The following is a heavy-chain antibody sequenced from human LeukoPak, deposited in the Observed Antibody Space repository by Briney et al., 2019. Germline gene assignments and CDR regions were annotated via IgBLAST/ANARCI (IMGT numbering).Heavy chain of an antibody. CDR1: GYTFTSYG. CDR2: ISAYNGNT. CDR3: AREALGYCSGSSCHSDYYYYYYMDV. D-gene: IGHD2-15*01. V-gene: IGHV1-18*01. J-gene: IGHJ6*03. Sequence: ASVKVSCKASGYTFTSYGISWVRQAPGQGLEWMGWISAYNGNTNYAQKLQGRVTMTTDTSTSTAYMELRSLRSDDTAVYYWAREALGYCSGSSCHSDYYYYYYMDVWGKGTTVTVSS.